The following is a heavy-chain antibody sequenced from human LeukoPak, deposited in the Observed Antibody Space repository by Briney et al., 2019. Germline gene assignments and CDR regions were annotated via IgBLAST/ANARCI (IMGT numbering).Heavy chain of an antibody. CDR1: GYSISSAYY. CDR2: INHSGNT. D-gene: IGHD5-18*01. V-gene: IGHV4-38-2*01. Sequence: PSETLSLMCAVSGYSISSAYYWGWNRQPPGRGLEWVGSINHSGNTYCTPSLKRRVAISIDTSKNDFSLKVTSVTAADEAVYFCARQDTAMVKGWFDPWGQGTLVSVSS. J-gene: IGHJ5*02. CDR3: ARQDTAMVKGWFDP.